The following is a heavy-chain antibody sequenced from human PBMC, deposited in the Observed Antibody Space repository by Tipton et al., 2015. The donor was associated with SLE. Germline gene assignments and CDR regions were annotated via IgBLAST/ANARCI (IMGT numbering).Heavy chain of an antibody. CDR2: IYYSGST. V-gene: IGHV4-61*01. CDR3: ARDTIFGVAH. CDR1: GGSVSSGSYY. D-gene: IGHD3-3*01. Sequence: LRLSCTVSGGSVSSGSYYWSWIRQPPGKGLEWIGYIYYSGSTYYNPSLKSRVTISVDTSKNQFSLKLSSVTAADTVVYYCARDTIFGVAHWGQGTLVTVSS. J-gene: IGHJ4*02.